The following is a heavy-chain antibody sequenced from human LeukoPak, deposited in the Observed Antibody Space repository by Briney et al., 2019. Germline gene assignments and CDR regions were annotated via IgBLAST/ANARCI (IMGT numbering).Heavy chain of an antibody. CDR3: ARAGYCSSTSCSAYYYYYYMDV. V-gene: IGHV4-59*01. CDR2: IYYSGST. Sequence: SETLSLTCTVSGGSISSYYWSWIRQPPGKGLEWIGYIYYSGSTNYNPPLKSRVTISVDTSKNQFSLKLSSVTAADTAVYYCARAGYCSSTSCSAYYYYYYMDVWGKGTTVTVSS. J-gene: IGHJ6*03. CDR1: GGSISSYY. D-gene: IGHD2-2*01.